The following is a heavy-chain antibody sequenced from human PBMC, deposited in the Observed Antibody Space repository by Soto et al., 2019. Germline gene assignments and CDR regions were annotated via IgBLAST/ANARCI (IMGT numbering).Heavy chain of an antibody. V-gene: IGHV6-1*01. CDR1: GDSVSSNSAA. J-gene: IGHJ5*02. CDR2: TYYRSKWYN. D-gene: IGHD1-7*01. CDR3: AVDGTTGFWFDP. Sequence: SQTLSLTCAISGDSVSSNSAAWNCIIHSPSRGLEWLGRTYYRSKWYNDYAVSVKSRITINPDTSKNQFSLQLNSVTPEDTAVYYCAVDGTTGFWFDPWGQGTLVTVSS.